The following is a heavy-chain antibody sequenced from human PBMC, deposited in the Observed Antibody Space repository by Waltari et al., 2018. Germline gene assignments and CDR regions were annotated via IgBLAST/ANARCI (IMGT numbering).Heavy chain of an antibody. D-gene: IGHD6-13*01. J-gene: IGHJ4*02. CDR2: IYHSWST. V-gene: IGHV4-38-2*02. CDR1: GFSISSGYY. CDR3: AREGRSIAPAGTRRKDFTFDY. Sequence: QVQLQESGPGLVKPSETLSLTCAVSGFSISSGYYWGWIRQPPGRGLEWIGSIYHSWSTYYNPALKSRATISVDTSKNQFSLKLSSVTAADTAVYYCAREGRSIAPAGTRRKDFTFDYWGQGTLVTVSS.